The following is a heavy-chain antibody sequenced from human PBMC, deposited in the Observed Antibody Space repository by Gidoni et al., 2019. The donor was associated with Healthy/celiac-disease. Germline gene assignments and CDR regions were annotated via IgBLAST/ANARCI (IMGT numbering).Heavy chain of an antibody. Sequence: QVQLQESGPGLVKPSETLSRTCTVSGGSISSYYWSWIRQPPGKGLEWIGYIYYSGSTNYNPSLKSRVTISVDTSKNQFSLKLSSVTAADTAVYYCARESGEDDAFDIWGQGTMVTVSS. CDR2: IYYSGST. CDR1: GGSISSYY. J-gene: IGHJ3*02. D-gene: IGHD4-17*01. V-gene: IGHV4-59*01. CDR3: ARESGEDDAFDI.